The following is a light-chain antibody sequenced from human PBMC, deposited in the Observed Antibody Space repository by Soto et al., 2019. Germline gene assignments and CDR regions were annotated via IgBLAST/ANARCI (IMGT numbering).Light chain of an antibody. J-gene: IGKJ5*01. CDR3: QPDSTLPTIP. V-gene: IGKV1-33*01. Sequence: DIQITHYPSSLSASLGYIFTITFRSSQGIRNDLGWYQQKPGKAPKLLIYAASYLETGVPARFSGSGSGTDFSFTITSRQAEDSATYYCQPDSTLPTIPFGQGTRLEIK. CDR1: QGIRND. CDR2: AAS.